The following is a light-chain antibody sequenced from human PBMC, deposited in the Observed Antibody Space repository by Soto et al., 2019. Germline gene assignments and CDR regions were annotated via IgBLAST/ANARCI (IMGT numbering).Light chain of an antibody. CDR2: EVS. Sequence: QSVLTQPPSVSGSPGQSVAISCTGTSSDVGSYNRVSWCQQAPGTAPKVMIYEVSNRPSGVPDRFSGSKSGNTASLTISGLQPKEEADYYFYSFKSSNTYVFGTGTKVT. CDR3: YSFKSSNTYV. V-gene: IGLV2-18*02. J-gene: IGLJ1*01. CDR1: SSDVGSYNR.